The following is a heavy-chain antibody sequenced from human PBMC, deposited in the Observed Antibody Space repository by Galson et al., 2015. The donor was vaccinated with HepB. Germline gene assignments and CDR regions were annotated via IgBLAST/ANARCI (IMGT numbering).Heavy chain of an antibody. Sequence: SVKVSCKASGYTFSSYSITWVRRAPGQGLEWVGWISPHNRDTNYAQNFQGRVTMTTDTSTSTAYMDLRSLRSDDTAVYYCARGALVVAVGATQNNWFDPWGQGTLVTVSS. D-gene: IGHD2-15*01. J-gene: IGHJ5*02. CDR1: GYTFSSYS. CDR2: ISPHNRDT. CDR3: ARGALVVAVGATQNNWFDP. V-gene: IGHV1-18*01.